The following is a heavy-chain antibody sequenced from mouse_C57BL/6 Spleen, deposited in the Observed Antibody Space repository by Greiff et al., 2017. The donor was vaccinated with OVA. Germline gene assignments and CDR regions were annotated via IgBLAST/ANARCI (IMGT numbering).Heavy chain of an antibody. V-gene: IGHV1-82*01. D-gene: IGHD2-5*01. Sequence: VQLQQSGPELVKPGASVKISCKASGYAFSSSWMNWVKQRPGKGLEWIGRIYPGDGDTNYNGKFKGKATLTADKSSSTAYMQLSSLTSEDSAVYFYARGDYSNSYAMDYWGQGTSVTVSS. CDR2: IYPGDGDT. CDR3: ARGDYSNSYAMDY. CDR1: GYAFSSSW. J-gene: IGHJ4*01.